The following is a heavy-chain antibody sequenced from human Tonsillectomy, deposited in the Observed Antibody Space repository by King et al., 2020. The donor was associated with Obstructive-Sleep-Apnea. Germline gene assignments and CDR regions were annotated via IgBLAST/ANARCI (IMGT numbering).Heavy chain of an antibody. CDR3: ARQYCGGDCYWDAFDI. J-gene: IGHJ3*02. CDR1: GFSLSTSGVG. V-gene: IGHV2-5*02. CDR2: IYWDDDK. D-gene: IGHD2-21*02. Sequence: VTLKESGPTLVKPTQTLTLTCTFSGFSLSTSGVGVGWIRQPPGKALEWLAVIYWDDDKRYSPSLKSRLTITKEPSKNQVVLTMTNMDPVDTATYYCARQYCGGDCYWDAFDIWGQGTKVTVSS.